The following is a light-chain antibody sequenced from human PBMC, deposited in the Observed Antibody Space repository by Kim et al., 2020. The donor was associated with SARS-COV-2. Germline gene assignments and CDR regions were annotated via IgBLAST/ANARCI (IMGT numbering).Light chain of an antibody. V-gene: IGKV1-27*01. Sequence: ASVGDCGTITCRASQGISNYLDWYQQKPGRGPRVMIYSASTLRSGVPSRFSGSRSGTDFTLTISSLQPEDVATYYCQKYDSAPWTFGQGTKVDIK. CDR1: QGISNY. CDR3: QKYDSAPWT. CDR2: SAS. J-gene: IGKJ1*01.